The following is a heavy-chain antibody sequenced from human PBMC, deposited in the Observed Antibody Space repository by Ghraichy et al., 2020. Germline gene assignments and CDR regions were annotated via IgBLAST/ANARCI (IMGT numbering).Heavy chain of an antibody. Sequence: SENLSLTCAVSGGSISSSNWWSWVRQPPGKGLEWIGEIYHSGSTNYNPSLKSRVTISVDKSKNQFSLKLSSVTAADTAVYYCARAFLNYYGSGSYYKTYYYYYYMDVWGKGTTVTVSS. D-gene: IGHD3-10*01. CDR3: ARAFLNYYGSGSYYKTYYYYYYMDV. V-gene: IGHV4-4*02. J-gene: IGHJ6*03. CDR1: GGSISSSNW. CDR2: IYHSGST.